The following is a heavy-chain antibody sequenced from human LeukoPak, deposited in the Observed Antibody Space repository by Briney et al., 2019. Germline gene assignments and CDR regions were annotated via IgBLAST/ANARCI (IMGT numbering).Heavy chain of an antibody. CDR1: GFTFSSYG. J-gene: IGHJ4*02. CDR2: ISYDGSNK. Sequence: GGSLRLSCAASGFTFSSYGMHWVRQAPGKGLEWVAVISYDGSNKYYADSVKGRFTISRDNSKNTLYLQMNSLRAEDTAVYYCAKLPGEVIAPTVWGQGTLVTVSS. D-gene: IGHD3-16*01. CDR3: AKLPGEVIAPTV. V-gene: IGHV3-30*18.